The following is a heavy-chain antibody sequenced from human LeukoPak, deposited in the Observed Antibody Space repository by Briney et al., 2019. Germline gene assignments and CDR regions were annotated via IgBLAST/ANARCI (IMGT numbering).Heavy chain of an antibody. CDR3: ARSPPGSSGYYVDDNWFDP. J-gene: IGHJ5*02. CDR2: INPNSGGT. D-gene: IGHD3-22*01. V-gene: IGHV1-2*02. CDR1: GYIFTNYA. Sequence: GASVKVSCKASGYIFTNYAMNWVRQAPGQGLEWMGWINPNSGGTNYAQKFQGRVTMTRDTSISTAYMELSRLRSDDTAVYYCARSPPGSSGYYVDDNWFDPWGQGTLVTVSS.